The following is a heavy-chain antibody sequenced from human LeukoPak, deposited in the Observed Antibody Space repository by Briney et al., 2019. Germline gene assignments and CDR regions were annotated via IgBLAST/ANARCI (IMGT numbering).Heavy chain of an antibody. CDR3: ARALELYYYDSSGYYAHFDY. CDR2: INHSGST. V-gene: IGHV4-34*01. CDR1: GGSFSGYY. D-gene: IGHD3-22*01. Sequence: KPSETLSLTCAVYGGSFSGYYWSWIRQPPGKGLEWMGEINHSGSTKYNPSLKSRVTISGDTSKNQFSLKLSSVTAADTAVYYCARALELYYYDSSGYYAHFDYWGQGTLVTVSS. J-gene: IGHJ4*02.